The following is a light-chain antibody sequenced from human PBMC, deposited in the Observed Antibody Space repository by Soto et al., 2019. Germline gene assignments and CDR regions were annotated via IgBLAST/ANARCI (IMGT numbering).Light chain of an antibody. CDR2: DAS. Sequence: EIVLTQSPATLSLSPGERATLSCRASQSVNSYLAWYQHKAGQAPRLLIYDASNRATGIPARFSGSGSGIDFALTVGSLEPEDFAVYYCQQRSNWPWVTFGPGTKVDI. CDR3: QQRSNWPWVT. CDR1: QSVNSY. J-gene: IGKJ3*01. V-gene: IGKV3-11*01.